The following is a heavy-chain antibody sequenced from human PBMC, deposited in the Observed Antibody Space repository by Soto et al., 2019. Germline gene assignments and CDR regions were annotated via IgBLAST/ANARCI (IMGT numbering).Heavy chain of an antibody. CDR3: AREGGPRDGYNYYFDY. D-gene: IGHD5-12*01. J-gene: IGHJ4*02. V-gene: IGHV3-11*06. CDR1: GFTFSDYY. CDR2: ISSSSSYT. Sequence: PGGSLTLSCAASGFTFSDYYMSWIRQAPGKGLEWVSYISSSSSYTNYADSVKGRFTISRDNAKNSLYLQMNSLRAEDTAVYYCAREGGPRDGYNYYFDYWGQGTLVTVSS.